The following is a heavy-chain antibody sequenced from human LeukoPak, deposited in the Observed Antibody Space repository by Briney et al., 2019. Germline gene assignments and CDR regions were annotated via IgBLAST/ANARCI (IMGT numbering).Heavy chain of an antibody. CDR3: ARGSGSYFNYYYYYYMDV. Sequence: ASVKVSCKASGYTFTGYYMHWVRQAPGQGLEWMGWINPNSGGTNYAQKFQGRATMTRDTSISTAYMELSRLRSDDTAVYYCARGSGSYFNYYYYYYMDVWGKGTTVTVSS. CDR1: GYTFTGYY. V-gene: IGHV1-2*02. CDR2: INPNSGGT. J-gene: IGHJ6*03. D-gene: IGHD1-26*01.